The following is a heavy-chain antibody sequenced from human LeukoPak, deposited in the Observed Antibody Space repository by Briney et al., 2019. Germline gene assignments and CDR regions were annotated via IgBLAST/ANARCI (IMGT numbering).Heavy chain of an antibody. CDR2: IIPIFGTA. CDR1: GGTFSSYA. D-gene: IGHD3-3*01. Sequence: SVKVSCKASGGTFSSYAISWVRQAPGQGLEWMGGIIPIFGTANYAQKFQGRVTITADESTSTAYMELSSLRSEDTAVYYCASGPEADFWSGYPSDYWGQGTLVTVSS. CDR3: ASGPEADFWSGYPSDY. V-gene: IGHV1-69*13. J-gene: IGHJ4*02.